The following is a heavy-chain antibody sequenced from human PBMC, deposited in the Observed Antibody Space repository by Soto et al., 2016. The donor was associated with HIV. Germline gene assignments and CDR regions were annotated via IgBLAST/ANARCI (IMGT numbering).Heavy chain of an antibody. CDR2: IDPEDGET. CDR1: GYIFTDYY. CDR3: ARDNYDDYAFDF. D-gene: IGHD4-17*01. J-gene: IGHJ4*02. V-gene: IGHV1-69-2*01. Sequence: EVQLVQSGAEVKKPGATVKISCKVSGYIFTDYYIHWVQQAPGKGLEWMGFIDPEDGETLYAEKFQGRVTITADTSTDTVYMGLSNLRSGDSAVYYCARDNYDDYAFDFWGQGSQVTVSS.